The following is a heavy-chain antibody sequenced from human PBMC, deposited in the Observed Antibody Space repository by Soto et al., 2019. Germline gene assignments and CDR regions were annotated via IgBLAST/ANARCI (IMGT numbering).Heavy chain of an antibody. CDR1: GFSLSTSGMC. Sequence: SCPTLVNPTQTLTLTCTFSGFSLSTSGMCVSWIRQPPGKALEWLALIDWDDDKYYSTSLKTRLTISKDTSKNQVVLTMTNMDPVDTATYYCARIRLDGGITDYWGQGTLVTSPQ. J-gene: IGHJ4*02. D-gene: IGHD2-15*01. CDR2: IDWDDDK. CDR3: ARIRLDGGITDY. V-gene: IGHV2-70*01.